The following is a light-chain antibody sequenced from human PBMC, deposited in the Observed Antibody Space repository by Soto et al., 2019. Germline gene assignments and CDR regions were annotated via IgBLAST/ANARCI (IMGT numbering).Light chain of an antibody. CDR1: SSDVGGYNY. Sequence: QSVLTQPPSVSGAPGQSVTISCTGTSSDVGGYNYVSWYQQHPAKAPKLLIYDVTKRPSGVPDRFSGSKSGNTASLIISGLQAEDEADYYCCSYAGTYTLYVFGTGTKVTVL. V-gene: IGLV2-11*01. CDR2: DVT. CDR3: CSYAGTYTLYV. J-gene: IGLJ1*01.